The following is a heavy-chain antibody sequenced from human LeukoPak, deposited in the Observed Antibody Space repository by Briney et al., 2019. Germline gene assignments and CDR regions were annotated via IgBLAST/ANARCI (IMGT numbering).Heavy chain of an antibody. CDR3: ARGPIYDILTGYPL. CDR1: GFTFSDYY. CDR2: ISSSGSTI. V-gene: IGHV3-11*01. J-gene: IGHJ4*02. D-gene: IGHD3-9*01. Sequence: GGSLRLSCAASGFTFSDYYMSWIRQAPGKGLEWASYISSSGSTIYYADSVKGRFTISRDNAKNSLYLQMNSLRAEDTAVYYCARGPIYDILTGYPLWGQGTLVTVSS.